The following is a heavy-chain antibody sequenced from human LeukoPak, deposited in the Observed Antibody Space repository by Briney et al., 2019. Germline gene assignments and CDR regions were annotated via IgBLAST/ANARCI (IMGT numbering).Heavy chain of an antibody. CDR3: AREYPNSSAWSSDY. D-gene: IGHD6-19*01. CDR2: IYTSGST. J-gene: IGHJ4*02. Sequence: SETLSLTCTVSGGSINSYYWSWIRQPAGKGLEWIGRIYTSGSTNYNPSLKSRVTMSVDTSKNHFSLKLSSVTAADTALYYCAREYPNSSAWSSDYWGQGTLVTVSS. CDR1: GGSINSYY. V-gene: IGHV4-4*07.